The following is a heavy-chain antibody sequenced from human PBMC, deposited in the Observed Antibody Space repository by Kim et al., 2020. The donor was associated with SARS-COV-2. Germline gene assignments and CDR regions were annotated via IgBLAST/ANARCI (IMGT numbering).Heavy chain of an antibody. V-gene: IGHV1-18*01. J-gene: IGHJ6*02. D-gene: IGHD5-18*01. CDR2: ISAYNGNT. Sequence: ASVKVSCKASGYTFTSYGISWVRQAPGQGLECMGWISAYNGNTNYAQKLQGRVTMTTDTSTSTAYMELRSLRSDDTAVYYCARAPDSYGYYYYGMDVWGQGTTVTVSS. CDR3: ARAPDSYGYYYYGMDV. CDR1: GYTFTSYG.